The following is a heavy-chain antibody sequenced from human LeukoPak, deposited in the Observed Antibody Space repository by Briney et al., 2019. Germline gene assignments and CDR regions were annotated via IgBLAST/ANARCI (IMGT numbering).Heavy chain of an antibody. J-gene: IGHJ4*02. Sequence: GASVKVSCKASGGTLSSYAISWVRQAPGQGLEWMGGIIPIFGTANYAQKFQGRVTITADESTSTAYMELSSLRSEDTAVYYCARAPNPRYSSSSSNPSGFDYWGQGTLVTVSS. CDR2: IIPIFGTA. V-gene: IGHV1-69*13. CDR1: GGTLSSYA. CDR3: ARAPNPRYSSSSSNPSGFDY. D-gene: IGHD6-6*01.